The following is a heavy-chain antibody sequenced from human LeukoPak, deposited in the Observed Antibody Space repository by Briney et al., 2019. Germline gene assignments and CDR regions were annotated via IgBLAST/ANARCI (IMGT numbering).Heavy chain of an antibody. CDR3: ARGFLSTFDI. D-gene: IGHD3-16*02. V-gene: IGHV4-39*07. Sequence: TSSETLSLTCTVSGGSISSGDYYWSWIRQPPGKGLEWIGEIYHSGGTNYNPSLKSRVTISVDKSTNQFSLNLSSVTAADTAVYYCARGFLSTFDIWGQGTMVTVSS. J-gene: IGHJ3*02. CDR2: IYHSGGT. CDR1: GGSISSGDYY.